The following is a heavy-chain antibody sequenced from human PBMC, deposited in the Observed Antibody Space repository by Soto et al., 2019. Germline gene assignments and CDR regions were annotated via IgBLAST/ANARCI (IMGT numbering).Heavy chain of an antibody. J-gene: IGHJ4*02. CDR3: TTYFEYSSSYYFDY. D-gene: IGHD6-6*01. Sequence: GSLRLSCAASGFTFSNAWMSWVRQAPGKGLEWVGRIKSKTDGGTTDYAAPEKGRFTISRDDSKNTLYLQMNSLKTEDTAVYYWTTYFEYSSSYYFDYWGQGTLVTVSS. V-gene: IGHV3-15*01. CDR1: GFTFSNAW. CDR2: IKSKTDGGTT.